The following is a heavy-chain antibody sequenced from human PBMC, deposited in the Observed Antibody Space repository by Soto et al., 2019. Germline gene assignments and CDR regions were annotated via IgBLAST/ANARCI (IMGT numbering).Heavy chain of an antibody. CDR3: ARDSLDFWSEKNDAFDI. J-gene: IGHJ3*02. D-gene: IGHD3-3*01. CDR1: GYTFTGYY. V-gene: IGHV1-2*04. Sequence: QVQLVQSGAEVKKPGASVKVSCKASGYTFTGYYMHWVRQAPGQGLEWRGWINPNSGGTNYAQKFQGWVTMTSDTSISKAYMELSRLRSDYTAVYYCARDSLDFWSEKNDAFDIWGQGTMVTVSS. CDR2: INPNSGGT.